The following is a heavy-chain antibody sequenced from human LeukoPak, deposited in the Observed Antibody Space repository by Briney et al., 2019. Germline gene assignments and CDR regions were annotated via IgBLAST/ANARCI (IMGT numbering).Heavy chain of an antibody. D-gene: IGHD3-3*01. CDR2: ISYDGSNK. V-gene: IGHV3-30-3*01. Sequence: GRSLRLSCAASGFTFSSYAMHWVRQAPGKGLEWVAVISYDGSNKYYADSVKGRFTISRDNSENTLHLQMISLRAEDTAVYYCAKDLGGSGDFWSGYYDYYFYGMDVWGQGTTVTVSS. J-gene: IGHJ6*02. CDR3: AKDLGGSGDFWSGYYDYYFYGMDV. CDR1: GFTFSSYA.